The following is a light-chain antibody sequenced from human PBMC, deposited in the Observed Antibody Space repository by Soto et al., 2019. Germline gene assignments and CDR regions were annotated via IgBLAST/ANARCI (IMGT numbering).Light chain of an antibody. V-gene: IGKV1-39*01. CDR3: QQSDSTPYT. Sequence: DIQMTQSPSSLSASVGDRVTITCRASQTISTYLNWYQQKPGKAPRLLIYEASSLLSGVPSRFSGSGSGTDFTLTIASLQPEDFSTYYCQQSDSTPYTFCQGTKVEI. CDR2: EAS. CDR1: QTISTY. J-gene: IGKJ2*01.